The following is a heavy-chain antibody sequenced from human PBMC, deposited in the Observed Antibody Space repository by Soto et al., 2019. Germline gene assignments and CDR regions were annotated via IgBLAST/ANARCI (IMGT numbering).Heavy chain of an antibody. CDR1: GFTFSDYG. CDR2: ITWGGSA. V-gene: IGHV3-23*01. CDR3: AKEKTSSTYDGLDV. Sequence: EVQLLESGGGLIHPGESLRLSCAGSGFTFSDYGMSWVRQAPGKGLEWVSGITWGGSAYYAESVRGRFIISRDSSKNTLYVQMNSLRAEDTAIYYCAKEKTSSTYDGLDVWGQGTPVTVSS. J-gene: IGHJ6*02.